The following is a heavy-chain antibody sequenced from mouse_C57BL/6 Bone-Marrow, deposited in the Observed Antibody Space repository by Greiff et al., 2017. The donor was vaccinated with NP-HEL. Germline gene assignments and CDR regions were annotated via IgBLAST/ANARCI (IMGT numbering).Heavy chain of an antibody. CDR1: GYTFTSYG. D-gene: IGHD2-4*01. CDR3: ARDDWAALFDY. J-gene: IGHJ2*01. Sequence: VMLVESGAELARPGASVKLSCKASGYTFTSYGISWVKQRTGQGLEWIGEIYPRSGNTYYNEKFKGKATLTADKSSSTAYMQLSSLTSEDSAVYFCARDDWAALFDYWGQGTTLTVSS. V-gene: IGHV1-81*01. CDR2: IYPRSGNT.